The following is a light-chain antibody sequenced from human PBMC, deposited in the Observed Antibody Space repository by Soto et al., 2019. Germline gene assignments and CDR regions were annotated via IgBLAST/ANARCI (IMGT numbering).Light chain of an antibody. CDR3: QEYDTRRVT. V-gene: IGKV1-33*01. Sequence: DIQMTQSPSSLSASVGDRVTITCQARQDISNYLNWYQQKPGKAPKLLIYDASNLETGVPSRFSGSGSGTDFTFTISSQQPEDIATYYCQEYDTRRVTFGPGTKVDIK. J-gene: IGKJ3*01. CDR2: DAS. CDR1: QDISNY.